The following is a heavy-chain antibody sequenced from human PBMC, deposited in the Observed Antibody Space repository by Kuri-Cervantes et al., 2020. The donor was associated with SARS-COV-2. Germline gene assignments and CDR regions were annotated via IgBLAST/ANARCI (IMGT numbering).Heavy chain of an antibody. D-gene: IGHD2/OR15-2a*01. Sequence: GGSLRLSCAASGFTFNNAWMSWVRQAPGKGLEWVAHIKQDGSETHYVDSVQGRFTIFRDHAKNSLYLQMNSLRADDTAVYYCARAHIDTTGWLPERWLSYYMDVWGKGTTVTVSS. CDR3: ARAHIDTTGWLPERWLSYYMDV. J-gene: IGHJ6*03. V-gene: IGHV3-7*01. CDR2: IKQDGSET. CDR1: GFTFNNAW.